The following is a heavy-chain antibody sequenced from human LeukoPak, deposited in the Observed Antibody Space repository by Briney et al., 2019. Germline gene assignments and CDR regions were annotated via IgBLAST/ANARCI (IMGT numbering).Heavy chain of an antibody. V-gene: IGHV3-74*01. CDR2: INPDGTTT. Sequence: GGSLRLSCAASGFIFSRYWLYWVRQAPGKGLVWVSHINPDGTTTNYGDLVKGRFTISRDNAKNSLYLQMNSLRAEDTAVYYCARDSFAGYDSSGYSSYDYWGQGTLVTVSS. CDR1: GFIFSRYW. CDR3: ARDSFAGYDSSGYSSYDY. J-gene: IGHJ4*02. D-gene: IGHD3-22*01.